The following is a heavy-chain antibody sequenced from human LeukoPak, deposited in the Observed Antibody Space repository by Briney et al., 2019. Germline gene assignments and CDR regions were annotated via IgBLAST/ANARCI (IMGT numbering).Heavy chain of an antibody. CDR1: GGAITDSNYY. V-gene: IGHV4-39*01. D-gene: IGHD1-26*01. CDR2: IYYNGKT. CDR3: ARYSGSHYAFDI. J-gene: IGHJ3*02. Sequence: SETLSLTCTVSGGAITDSNYYWGWIRQPPGEGLEWIGNIYYNGKTFYNESVKSRVTISADTSKNQFSLKLNSVTAADTALFYCARYSGSHYAFDIWGQGTMVTVSS.